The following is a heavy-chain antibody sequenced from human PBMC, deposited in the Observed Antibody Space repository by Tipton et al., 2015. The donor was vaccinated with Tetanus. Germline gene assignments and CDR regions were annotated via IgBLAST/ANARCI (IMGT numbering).Heavy chain of an antibody. D-gene: IGHD3-16*01. J-gene: IGHJ5*02. Sequence: TLSLTCTVSGGSITKDYWSWIRQSPGKTLEWIGLLYHTGVTYYNPSLQSRVAISVDTSKNQFSLEVASVTVSDTAVYYCARVRAILRRTLSALYWLDPWGQGILVTVSS. CDR1: GGSITKDY. V-gene: IGHV4-31*03. CDR2: LYHTGVT. CDR3: ARVRAILRRTLSALYWLDP.